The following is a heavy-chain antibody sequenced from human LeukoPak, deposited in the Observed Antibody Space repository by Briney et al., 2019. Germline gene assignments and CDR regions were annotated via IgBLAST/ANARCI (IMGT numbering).Heavy chain of an antibody. Sequence: GRSLRLSCAASGFTFSSYGMHWVRQAPGKGLEWVAVIWYDGSNKYYAGSVKGRFTISRDNSKNTLYLQMNSLRAEDTAVYYCARENWAPDILTGYSVFPAYYFDYWGQGTLVTVSS. D-gene: IGHD3-9*01. V-gene: IGHV3-33*01. CDR3: ARENWAPDILTGYSVFPAYYFDY. J-gene: IGHJ4*02. CDR1: GFTFSSYG. CDR2: IWYDGSNK.